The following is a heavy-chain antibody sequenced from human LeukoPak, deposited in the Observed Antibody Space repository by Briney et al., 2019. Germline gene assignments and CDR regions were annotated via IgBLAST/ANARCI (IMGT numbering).Heavy chain of an antibody. CDR2: IYYSGST. D-gene: IGHD3-3*01. CDR1: GGSISSGGYY. J-gene: IGHJ6*03. Sequence: SETLSLTCTVSGGSISSGGYYWSWIRQPPGKGLEWIGYIYYSGSTNYNPSLKSRVTISVDTSKNQFSLKLSSVTAADTAVYYCAREPHDLWSGQTMDVWGKGTTVTVSS. CDR3: AREPHDLWSGQTMDV. V-gene: IGHV4-61*08.